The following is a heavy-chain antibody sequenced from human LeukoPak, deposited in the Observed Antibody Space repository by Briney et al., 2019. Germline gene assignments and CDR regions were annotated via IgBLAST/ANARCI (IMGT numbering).Heavy chain of an antibody. Sequence: GASVKVSCKVSGYTFTSYYMHWVRQAPGQGLEWMGIINPSGGSTSYAQKFQGRVTMTRDTSTSTVYMELSSLRSEDTAVYYCARAWLRITMVRGVSHFDYWGQGTLVTVSS. J-gene: IGHJ4*02. CDR3: ARAWLRITMVRGVSHFDY. D-gene: IGHD3-10*01. CDR1: GYTFTSYY. V-gene: IGHV1-46*01. CDR2: INPSGGST.